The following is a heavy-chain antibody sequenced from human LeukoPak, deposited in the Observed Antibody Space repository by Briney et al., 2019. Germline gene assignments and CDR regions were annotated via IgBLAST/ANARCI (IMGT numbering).Heavy chain of an antibody. J-gene: IGHJ4*02. CDR3: AKDLEVHYFDTSGYYFDY. Sequence: GGSLSLSCAASGFTFSNYAMSWVRQAPGEGLEWVSAISGSGGSTYYADSVKGRFTISRDNSKNTLYLQMNSLRAEDTAVYYCAKDLEVHYFDTSGYYFDYWGQGTLVTVSS. V-gene: IGHV3-23*01. D-gene: IGHD3-22*01. CDR1: GFTFSNYA. CDR2: ISGSGGST.